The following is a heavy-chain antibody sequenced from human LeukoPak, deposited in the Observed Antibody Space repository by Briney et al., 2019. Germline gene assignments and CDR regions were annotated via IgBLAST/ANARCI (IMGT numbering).Heavy chain of an antibody. D-gene: IGHD3-9*01. Sequence: ASVKVSCKASGYTFTSYAMNWVRQAPGQGLEWMGWINTNTGNPTYAQGFTGRFVFSLDTSVSTAYLQISSLKAEDTAVYYCARVFEYYDILTGYYGPPDYWGQGTLVTVSS. CDR2: INTNTGNP. CDR1: GYTFTSYA. J-gene: IGHJ4*02. V-gene: IGHV7-4-1*02. CDR3: ARVFEYYDILTGYYGPPDY.